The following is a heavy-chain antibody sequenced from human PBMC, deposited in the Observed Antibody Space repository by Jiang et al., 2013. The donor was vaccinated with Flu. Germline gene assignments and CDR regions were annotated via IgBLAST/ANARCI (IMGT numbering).Heavy chain of an antibody. Sequence: CKASGGTFSSYAISWVRQAPGQGLEWMGRIIPILGIANYAQKFQGRVTITADKSTSTAYMELSSLGSEDTAVYYCARDRSTVDYYGMDVWGQGTTATVSS. CDR3: ARDRSTVDYYGMDV. V-gene: IGHV1-69*04. J-gene: IGHJ6*02. CDR1: GGTFSSYA. D-gene: IGHD4-17*01. CDR2: IIPILGIA.